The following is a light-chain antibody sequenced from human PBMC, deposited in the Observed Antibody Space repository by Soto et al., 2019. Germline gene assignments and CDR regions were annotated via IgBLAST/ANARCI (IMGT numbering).Light chain of an antibody. CDR1: ETVSTY. Sequence: DIQMTQSPSSLSASVGDRVTITCRASETVSTYLNWYKQKPGKAPKLLIYGVSNLYSGVPSRFSGSGSGTDFTLTISSLQPEDFATYYCHQSYSPVVYTFGQGTKVEI. J-gene: IGKJ2*01. CDR2: GVS. CDR3: HQSYSPVVYT. V-gene: IGKV1-39*01.